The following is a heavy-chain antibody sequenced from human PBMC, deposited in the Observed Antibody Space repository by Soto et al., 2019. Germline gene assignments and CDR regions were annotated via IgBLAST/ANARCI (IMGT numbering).Heavy chain of an antibody. CDR1: GGTFNSDT. Sequence: QVQLVQSGAEVKEPGSSVKVSCKASGGTFNSDTINWVRQAPGQGLEWMGRINSILGISNYAQKFQGRIAITADKSTNSGYMERSSLRSEDTAVYYCARGPVRGMGGDSWGQGTLVTVSS. J-gene: IGHJ5*01. CDR3: ARGPVRGMGGDS. D-gene: IGHD3-16*01. V-gene: IGHV1-69*02. CDR2: INSILGIS.